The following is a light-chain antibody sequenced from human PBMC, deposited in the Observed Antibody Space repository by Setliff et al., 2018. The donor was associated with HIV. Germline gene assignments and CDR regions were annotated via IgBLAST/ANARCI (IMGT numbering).Light chain of an antibody. Sequence: LTQPASVSGSPGQSITISCSGTNSDIGSHDYVSWYQQHPGKAPKLIIFSVTYRPSGVSDRFSGSKSGNTASLTISGLQPEDEADYYCASHRDTNTFEVFGTGTKVTVL. J-gene: IGLJ1*01. V-gene: IGLV2-14*03. CDR3: ASHRDTNTFEV. CDR1: NSDIGSHDY. CDR2: SVT.